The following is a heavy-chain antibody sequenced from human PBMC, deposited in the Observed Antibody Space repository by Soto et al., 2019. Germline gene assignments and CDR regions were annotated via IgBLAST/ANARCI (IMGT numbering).Heavy chain of an antibody. CDR3: ARVGDCSGGSCSHTVDY. J-gene: IGHJ4*02. V-gene: IGHV4-31*03. CDR2: IYYSGST. Sequence: PSETLSLTCTVSGGSISSGGYYWSWIRQHPGKGLEWIGYIYYSGSTYYNPSLKSRVTISVDTSKNQFSLKLSSVTAADTAVYYCARVGDCSGGSCSHTVDYWGQGTLVTVSS. D-gene: IGHD2-15*01. CDR1: GGSISSGGYY.